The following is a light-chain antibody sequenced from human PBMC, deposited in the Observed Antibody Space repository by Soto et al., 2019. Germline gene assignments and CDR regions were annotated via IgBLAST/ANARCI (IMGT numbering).Light chain of an antibody. V-gene: IGLV2-18*02. Sequence: QSALTQPPSVSGSPGQSVTISCTGTSSDIGSYDRVSWYQQPPGTAPKLIIYGVSDRPSGVPDRFSGSKSGNTASLTISGLQAEDEADYYCSSYTSISTWVFGGGTKVTVL. CDR2: GVS. J-gene: IGLJ3*02. CDR3: SSYTSISTWV. CDR1: SSDIGSYDR.